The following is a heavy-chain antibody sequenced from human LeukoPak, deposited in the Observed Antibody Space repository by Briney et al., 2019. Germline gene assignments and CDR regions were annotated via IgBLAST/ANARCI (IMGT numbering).Heavy chain of an antibody. CDR3: AKGAFDV. V-gene: IGHV3-23*01. J-gene: IGHJ3*01. CDR2: INTGETT. CDR1: GFNLGRYA. Sequence: GGSLRLSCAASGFNLGRYAMSWVRQAPGRGLEWVSCINTGETTFYADSVKGRFTISRDSSKNNLFLHMTSLRDEDTALYYCAKGAFDVWGQGTVVIVSS.